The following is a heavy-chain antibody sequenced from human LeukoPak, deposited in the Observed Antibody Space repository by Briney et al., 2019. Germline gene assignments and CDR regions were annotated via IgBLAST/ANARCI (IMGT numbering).Heavy chain of an antibody. D-gene: IGHD6-19*01. CDR2: INHSGST. CDR3: ARGGPKQWRVLRGYYFDY. Sequence: PSETLSLTCAVYGGSFSGYYWSWIRQPPGKGLEWIGEINHSGSTNYNPSLKSRVTISVDTSKNQFSLKLSSVTAADTAVYYCARGGPKQWRVLRGYYFDYWGQGTLVTVSS. V-gene: IGHV4-34*01. CDR1: GGSFSGYY. J-gene: IGHJ4*02.